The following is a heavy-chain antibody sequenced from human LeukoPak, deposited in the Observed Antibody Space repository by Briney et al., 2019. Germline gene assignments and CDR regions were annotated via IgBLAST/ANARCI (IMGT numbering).Heavy chain of an antibody. V-gene: IGHV1-46*01. CDR1: GYTSTSYY. CDR3: ARATPAVRRSYFDY. CDR2: INPSGGST. Sequence: ASVTVSCKASGYTSTSYYMHWVRQAPGQGLEWMGIINPSGGSTSYAQKFQGRVTMTRDMSTSTVYMELSSLRSEDTAVYYCARATPAVRRSYFDYWGQGTLVTVSS. D-gene: IGHD6-6*01. J-gene: IGHJ4*02.